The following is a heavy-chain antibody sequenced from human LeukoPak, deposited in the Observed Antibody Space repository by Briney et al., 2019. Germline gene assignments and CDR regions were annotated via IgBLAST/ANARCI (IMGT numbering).Heavy chain of an antibody. CDR3: ARDLEICSSTSCYQGWFDP. CDR2: ISSSSSTI. V-gene: IGHV3-48*02. D-gene: IGHD2-2*01. CDR1: GFTFSSYG. J-gene: IGHJ5*02. Sequence: GGSLRLSCAASGFTFSSYGMHWVRQAPGKGLEWVSYISSSSSTIYYADSVKGRFTISRDNAKNSLYLQMNSLRDEDTAVYYCARDLEICSSTSCYQGWFDPWGQGTLVTVSS.